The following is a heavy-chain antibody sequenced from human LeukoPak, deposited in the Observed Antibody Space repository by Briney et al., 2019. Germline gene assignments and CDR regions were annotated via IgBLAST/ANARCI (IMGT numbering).Heavy chain of an antibody. J-gene: IGHJ4*02. D-gene: IGHD3-10*01. CDR3: AREGPMFDSGSYSKSLGY. Sequence: SETLSLTCTVSGGSISSYYWSWIRQPPGKGLEWIASINHSGTTYYNPSLASRVSISVDTSKNQFSLRLTSVTVADTAVYYCAREGPMFDSGSYSKSLGYWGQGTLVTVSS. CDR1: GGSISSYY. V-gene: IGHV4-59*12. CDR2: INHSGTT.